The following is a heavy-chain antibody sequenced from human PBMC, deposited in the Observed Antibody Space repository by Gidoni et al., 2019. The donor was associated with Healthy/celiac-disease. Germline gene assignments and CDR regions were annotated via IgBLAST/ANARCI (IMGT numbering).Heavy chain of an antibody. V-gene: IGHV3-48*01. CDR2: ISSSSSTI. D-gene: IGHD3-16*01. CDR1: GFTFSSYS. CDR3: ASSWGNYYYYGMDV. J-gene: IGHJ6*02. Sequence: EVQLVESGGGLLQPGWSLRLSCAASGFTFSSYSMNWVRQAPGKGLEWVSYISSSSSTIYYADSVKGRFTISRDNAKNSLYLQMNSLRAEDTAVYYCASSWGNYYYYGMDVWGQGTTVTVSS.